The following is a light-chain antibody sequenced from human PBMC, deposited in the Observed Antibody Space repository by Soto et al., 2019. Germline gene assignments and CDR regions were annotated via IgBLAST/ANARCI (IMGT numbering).Light chain of an antibody. CDR3: QQRSIRIT. Sequence: EIVLTQSPGTLSLSQGERATLSCRASQSVSSYLAWYQQKPGQAPRLLIHDASNRATGSPARFSGSGSGTDFTLTISSLEPEDFAVYYCQQRSIRITFGQGTRLEI. CDR2: DAS. CDR1: QSVSSY. J-gene: IGKJ5*01. V-gene: IGKV3-11*01.